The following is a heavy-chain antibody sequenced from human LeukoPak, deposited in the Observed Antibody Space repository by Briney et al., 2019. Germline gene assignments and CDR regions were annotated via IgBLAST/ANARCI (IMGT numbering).Heavy chain of an antibody. J-gene: IGHJ6*03. CDR1: GYTFTSYG. CDR2: ISAYNGNT. D-gene: IGHD6-19*01. V-gene: IGHV1-18*01. CDR3: ARGRSSGWGYYYYMDV. Sequence: ASVKVSCKASGYTFTSYGISWVRQAPGQGLEWMGWISAYNGNTNYARKLQGRVTMTTDTSTSTAYMELRSLRSDDTAVYYCARGRSSGWGYYYYMDVWGKGTTVTISS.